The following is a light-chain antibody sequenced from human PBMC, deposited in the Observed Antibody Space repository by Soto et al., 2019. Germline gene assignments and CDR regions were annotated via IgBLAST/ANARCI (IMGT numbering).Light chain of an antibody. J-gene: IGKJ5*01. V-gene: IGKV3-15*01. CDR2: YAS. CDR1: QSVRNN. Sequence: EIMMTQSPATLSVSPGERATLSCRASQSVRNNIGWYQQKPGQAPRLLIYYASTRATGIPARFSGSGSGTEFTLTISSLQSEDFALYYCQQYNNWPPITFGQGTRLEIK. CDR3: QQYNNWPPIT.